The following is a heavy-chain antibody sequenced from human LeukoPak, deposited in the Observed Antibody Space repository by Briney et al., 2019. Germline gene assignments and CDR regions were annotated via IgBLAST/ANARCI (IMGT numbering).Heavy chain of an antibody. CDR2: IYTSGTT. Sequence: PSETLSLTCTVSGGSISTYYWSWVRQPPGKGLEWIAYIYTSGTTYSNPSLKSRVTMSLDTTNNQFSLKMTSVTAADTAVYYCARLPIGSYFDCWGQGTLVTVSS. J-gene: IGHJ4*02. V-gene: IGHV4-4*09. D-gene: IGHD1-26*01. CDR3: ARLPIGSYFDC. CDR1: GGSISTYY.